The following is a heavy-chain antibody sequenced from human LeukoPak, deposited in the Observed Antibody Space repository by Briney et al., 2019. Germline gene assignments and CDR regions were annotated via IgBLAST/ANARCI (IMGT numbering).Heavy chain of an antibody. V-gene: IGHV4-39*07. CDR1: GGSIGSSSYY. Sequence: PSETLSLTCTVSGGSIGSSSYYWGWIRQPPGKGLEWIGSIYYSGSTYYNPSLKSRVTISVDTSKNQFSLKLSSVTAADTAVYYCARVPGDYWGQGTLVTVSS. CDR3: ARVPGDY. CDR2: IYYSGST. J-gene: IGHJ4*02.